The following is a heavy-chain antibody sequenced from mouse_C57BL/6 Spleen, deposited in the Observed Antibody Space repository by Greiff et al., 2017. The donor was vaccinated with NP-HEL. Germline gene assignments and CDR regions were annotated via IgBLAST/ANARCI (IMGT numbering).Heavy chain of an antibody. CDR3: ATITTVVATPSWFAY. V-gene: IGHV1-81*01. J-gene: IGHJ3*01. Sequence: QVQLKQSGAELARPGASVKLSCKASGYTFTSYGISWVKQRTGQGLEWIGEIYPRSGNTYYNEKFKGKATLTADKSSSTAYMELRSLTSEDSAVYFCATITTVVATPSWFAYWGQGTLVTVSA. CDR2: IYPRSGNT. D-gene: IGHD1-1*01. CDR1: GYTFTSYG.